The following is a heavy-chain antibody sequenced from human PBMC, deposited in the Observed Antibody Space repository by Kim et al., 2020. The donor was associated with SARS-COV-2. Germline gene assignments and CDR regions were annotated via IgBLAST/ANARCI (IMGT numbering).Heavy chain of an antibody. CDR2: MNPNSGNT. Sequence: ASVKVSCKASGYTFTSYDINWVRQATGQGLEWMGWMNPNSGNTGYAQKFQGRVTMTRNTSISTAYMELSSLRSEDTAVYYCARVDLTGKGAYYDFWSGYFNPPYYYYYGMDVWGQGTTVTVSS. V-gene: IGHV1-8*01. D-gene: IGHD3-3*01. CDR3: ARVDLTGKGAYYDFWSGYFNPPYYYYYGMDV. CDR1: GYTFTSYD. J-gene: IGHJ6*02.